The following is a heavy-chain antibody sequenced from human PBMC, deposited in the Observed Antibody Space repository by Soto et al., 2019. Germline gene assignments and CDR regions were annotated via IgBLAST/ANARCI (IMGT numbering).Heavy chain of an antibody. CDR3: AVYCRGNCYYAFDI. Sequence: EVQLVESGEGLVQPGGSLRLSCAASGFTFSNSTMTWVRQAPGKGLEWLSYIDTGGTTMYYADSVKGRFTISRDNAKNSLYLQMDSLRDEDTAVYYCAVYCRGNCYYAFDIWGQGTMVTVSS. J-gene: IGHJ3*02. D-gene: IGHD2-21*02. CDR1: GFTFSNST. CDR2: IDTGGTTM. V-gene: IGHV3-48*02.